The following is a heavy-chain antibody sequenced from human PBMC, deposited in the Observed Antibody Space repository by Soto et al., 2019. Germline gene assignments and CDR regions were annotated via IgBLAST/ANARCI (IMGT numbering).Heavy chain of an antibody. CDR3: ARDQNGYEQFDY. V-gene: IGHV3-21*01. CDR2: ISSSSSYI. D-gene: IGHD5-18*01. J-gene: IGHJ4*02. CDR1: GFTFSSYS. Sequence: PGGSLRLSCAASGFTFSSYSMNWVRQAPGKGLEWVSSISSSSSYIYYADSVKGRFTISRDNAKNSLYLQMNSLRAEDTAVYYCARDQNGYEQFDYWGQGTLVTVSS.